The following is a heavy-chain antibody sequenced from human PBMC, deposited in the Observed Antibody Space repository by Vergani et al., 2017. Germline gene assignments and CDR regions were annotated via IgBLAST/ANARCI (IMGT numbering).Heavy chain of an antibody. CDR3: ARAKFCSGPRCYGTFDI. Sequence: QVQLQESGPGLVKPSQTLSLTCTVSGGSISGPYYHLSWIRQPAGKGLEWLGRIFTGGSTNYNPSLRSRVTMSLHTSMTQFSLMLSSVTAADTAVYYCARAKFCSGPRCYGTFDIWGQGTVVTVSS. CDR1: GGSISGPYYH. J-gene: IGHJ3*02. V-gene: IGHV4-61*02. D-gene: IGHD2-2*01. CDR2: IFTGGST.